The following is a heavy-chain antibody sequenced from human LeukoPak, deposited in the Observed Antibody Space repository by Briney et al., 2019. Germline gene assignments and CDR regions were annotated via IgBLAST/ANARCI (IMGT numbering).Heavy chain of an antibody. CDR2: IRYDGSNK. CDR1: GFTFSSYG. D-gene: IGHD3-16*01. J-gene: IGHJ3*02. V-gene: IGHV3-30*02. Sequence: GGSLRLSCAASGFTFSSYGMHWVRQTPGKGLEWVAFIRYDGSNKYYADSVKGRFTISRDNSKNTLYLQMNSLRAEDTAVYYCARDSELWDAFDIWGQGTMVTVS. CDR3: ARDSELWDAFDI.